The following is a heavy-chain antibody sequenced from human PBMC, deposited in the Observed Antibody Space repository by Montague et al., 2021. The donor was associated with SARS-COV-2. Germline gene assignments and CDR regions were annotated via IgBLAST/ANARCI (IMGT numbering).Heavy chain of an antibody. J-gene: IGHJ4*02. CDR2: IYYSGST. D-gene: IGHD3-10*01. CDR1: GGSINNYY. CDR3: ARHYYGSGSYYLGEFDY. V-gene: IGHV4-39*01. Sequence: SETLSLTCNVSGGSINNYYWSWIRQPPGKGLEWIGSIYYSGSTYYNPSLKSRVTISVDTSKNQLSLKLSSVTAADTAVYYCARHYYGSGSYYLGEFDYWGQGTLVTVSS.